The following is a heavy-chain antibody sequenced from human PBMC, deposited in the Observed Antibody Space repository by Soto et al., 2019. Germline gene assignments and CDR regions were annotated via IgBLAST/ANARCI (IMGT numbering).Heavy chain of an antibody. D-gene: IGHD3-3*01. CDR2: IYYSGST. Sequence: PSETLSLTCTVSGGSISSGDYYWSWIRQPPGKGLEWIGYIYYSGSTYYNPSLKSRVTISVDTSKNQFSLKLSSVTAADTAVYYCARESNYDFWSGPHAFDIWGQGTMVTVSS. CDR3: ARESNYDFWSGPHAFDI. J-gene: IGHJ3*02. V-gene: IGHV4-30-4*01. CDR1: GGSISSGDYY.